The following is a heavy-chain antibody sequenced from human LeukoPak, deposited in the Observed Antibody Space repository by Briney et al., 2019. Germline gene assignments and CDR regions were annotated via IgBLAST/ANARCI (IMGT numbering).Heavy chain of an antibody. CDR2: TSGRGTTI. D-gene: IGHD3-10*01. J-gene: IGHJ5*02. Sequence: PGGSLRLSCAASVFKFTTYYMTCIRQAPGKGLEWLSSTSGRGTTIDYTDSVKGRFTISRDNAKTSLYLQMNNLTAEDTAVYYCVRLVRGATFDPWGQGALVAVSS. V-gene: IGHV3-11*04. CDR3: VRLVRGATFDP. CDR1: VFKFTTYY.